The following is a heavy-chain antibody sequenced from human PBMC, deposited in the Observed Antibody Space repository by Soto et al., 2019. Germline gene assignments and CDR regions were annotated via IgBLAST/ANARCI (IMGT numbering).Heavy chain of an antibody. Sequence: QVQLVESGGGVVQPGRSLRLSCAASGFTFSSYGMHWVRQAPGKGLEWVAVIWYDGSNKYYADSVKGRFTISRDNSKNTLYLQMNSLRAEDTAVYYCARDRVEYSSSWCFDYWGQGTLVTVSS. CDR2: IWYDGSNK. D-gene: IGHD6-13*01. CDR3: ARDRVEYSSSWCFDY. J-gene: IGHJ4*02. V-gene: IGHV3-33*01. CDR1: GFTFSSYG.